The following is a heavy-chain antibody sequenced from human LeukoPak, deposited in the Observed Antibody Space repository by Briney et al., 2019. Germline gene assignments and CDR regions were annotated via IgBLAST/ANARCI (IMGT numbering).Heavy chain of an antibody. CDR1: GFTFSSYA. J-gene: IGHJ4*02. CDR2: ISGSGNAI. V-gene: IGHV3-48*01. Sequence: GGSLRLSCAASGFTFSSYAMSWVRQAPGKGLEWVSYISGSGNAISYADSVRGRFTISRDNAKNSVYLQMNSLRAEDTGLYYCARATTAKRGSEGYWGRGTLVTVSS. D-gene: IGHD4-11*01. CDR3: ARATTAKRGSEGY.